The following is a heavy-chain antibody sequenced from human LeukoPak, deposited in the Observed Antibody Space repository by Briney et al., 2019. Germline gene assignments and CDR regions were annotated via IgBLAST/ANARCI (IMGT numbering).Heavy chain of an antibody. V-gene: IGHV4-59*08. CDR1: GGSISSYY. D-gene: IGHD3-10*01. Sequence: TSETLSLTCTVSGGSISSYYWSWIRQPPGKGLEWIGYIYYSGSTNYNPSLKSRVTISVDTSKNQLSLKLSSVTAADTAVYYCARQERAYGSARFDPWGQGTLVTVSS. CDR3: ARQERAYGSARFDP. J-gene: IGHJ5*02. CDR2: IYYSGST.